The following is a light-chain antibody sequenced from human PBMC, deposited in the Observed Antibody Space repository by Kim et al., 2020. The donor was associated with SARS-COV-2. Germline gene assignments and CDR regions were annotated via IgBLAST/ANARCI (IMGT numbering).Light chain of an antibody. CDR1: NVGSKR. V-gene: IGLV3-21*04. J-gene: IGLJ3*02. CDR3: QVWDSSSDHGV. CDR2: YDS. Sequence: APGKTARITWGGNNVGSKRVHWYQQKPGEAPVLVIYYDSDRPSGIPERFSGSNSGNTATLTISRVEAGDEADYYCQVWDSSSDHGVFGGGTQQTVL.